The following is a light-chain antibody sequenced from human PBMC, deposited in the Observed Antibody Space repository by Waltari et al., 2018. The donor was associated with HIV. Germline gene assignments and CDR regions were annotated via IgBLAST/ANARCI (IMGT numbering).Light chain of an antibody. J-gene: IGLJ2*01. Sequence: QSALTQPPSASGSLGPSVTISCIRSSSDLGAYDSVSWFQQLPHNAPTLILYEVTKRPSGVPDRFSGSRSGNTAFLTVSGLQPNDTAAYFCSSYGDNNWVLFGGGTNLTVL. V-gene: IGLV2-8*01. CDR2: EVT. CDR1: SSDLGAYDS. CDR3: SSYGDNNWVL.